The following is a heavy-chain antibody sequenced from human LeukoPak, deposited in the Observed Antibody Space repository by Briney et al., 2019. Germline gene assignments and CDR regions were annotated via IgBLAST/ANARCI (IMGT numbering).Heavy chain of an antibody. Sequence: SETLSLTCTVSDGSITNYDWSWVRQPPGKGLEFIGHVHYSGTANYNPSLRSRVTISTDRSKKEVSLRLSSVTAADTAMYFCARHVDTALIGAFHIWGQGTMVTVS. D-gene: IGHD5-18*01. V-gene: IGHV4-59*08. CDR2: VHYSGTA. CDR1: DGSITNYD. CDR3: ARHVDTALIGAFHI. J-gene: IGHJ3*02.